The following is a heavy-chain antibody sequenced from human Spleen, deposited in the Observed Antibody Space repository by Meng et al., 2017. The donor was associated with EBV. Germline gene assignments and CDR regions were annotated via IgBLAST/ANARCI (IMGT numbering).Heavy chain of an antibody. CDR3: AREVASYNWFDP. J-gene: IGHJ5*02. Sequence: QGRLQGSGPGLVKPSGTLSLTCAVSGGSISSSNWWSWVRQPPGKGLEWIGEIYHSGSTNYNPSLKSRVTISVDKSKNQFSLKLSSVTAADTAVYYRAREVASYNWFDPWGQGTLVTVSS. V-gene: IGHV4-4*02. CDR1: GGSISSSNW. D-gene: IGHD5-12*01. CDR2: IYHSGST.